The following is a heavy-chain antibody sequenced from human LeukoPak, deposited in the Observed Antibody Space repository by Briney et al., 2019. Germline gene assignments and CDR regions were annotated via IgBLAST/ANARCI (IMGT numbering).Heavy chain of an antibody. CDR2: INSDSTTI. Sequence: PGGSLRLSCAASGFTFSDYYMSWLRQAPGKGLEWVSYINSDSTTIYYADSVKGRFTISRDNAKNSLYLQMNSLRAEDTAVYYCARTELQQPVGSYFDYWGQGTLVTVSS. V-gene: IGHV3-11*04. J-gene: IGHJ4*02. CDR3: ARTELQQPVGSYFDY. CDR1: GFTFSDYY. D-gene: IGHD6-6*01.